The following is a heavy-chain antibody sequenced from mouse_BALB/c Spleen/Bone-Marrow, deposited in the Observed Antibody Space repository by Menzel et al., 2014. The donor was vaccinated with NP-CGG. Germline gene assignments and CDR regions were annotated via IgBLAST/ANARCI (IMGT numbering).Heavy chain of an antibody. CDR3: ARSNYPYAMDY. V-gene: IGHV1-87*01. CDR2: IYPGDGDT. D-gene: IGHD2-5*01. J-gene: IGHJ4*01. Sequence: VMLVESGAELARPGASVKLSCKASGYTFTGYWVQWVKQRPGQGLEWIGTIYPGDGDTRYTQKFKGKATLTADKSSSTAYMQLSSLASEDSAVYYCARSNYPYAMDYWGQGTSVTVSS. CDR1: GYTFTGYW.